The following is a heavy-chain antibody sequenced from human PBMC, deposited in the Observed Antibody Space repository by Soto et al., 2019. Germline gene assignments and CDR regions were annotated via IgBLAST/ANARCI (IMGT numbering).Heavy chain of an antibody. CDR1: GGSVSSGSYY. V-gene: IGHV4-61*01. Sequence: QVQLQESGPGLVKPSETLSLTCTVSGGSVSSGSYYWSWIRQPPGKGLELIGYIYYSGSTNYNPSLKSRVTITIETSKNQFSLKLSSVTAADTAMYYCARAIYPLTGGIDYWGQGTLVTVSS. CDR2: IYYSGST. J-gene: IGHJ4*02. D-gene: IGHD2-2*02. CDR3: ARAIYPLTGGIDY.